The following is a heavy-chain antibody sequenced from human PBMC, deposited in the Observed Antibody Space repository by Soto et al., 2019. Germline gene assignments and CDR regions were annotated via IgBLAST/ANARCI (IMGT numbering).Heavy chain of an antibody. V-gene: IGHV3-23*01. Sequence: GGFLRLSCGASWFTFSSYGMRWVRQAPGKGLEWVSSISGSGSSIYYADSVKGRFTISRDNSKNTLYLQMNSLRAEDTAVYYCAKDPLGPYWGQGTLVTVSS. CDR1: WFTFSSYG. D-gene: IGHD7-27*01. CDR3: AKDPLGPY. J-gene: IGHJ4*02. CDR2: ISGSGSSI.